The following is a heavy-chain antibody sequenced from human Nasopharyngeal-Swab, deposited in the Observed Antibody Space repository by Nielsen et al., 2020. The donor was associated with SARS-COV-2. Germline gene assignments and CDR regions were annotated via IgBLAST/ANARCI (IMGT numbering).Heavy chain of an antibody. D-gene: IGHD2-2*01. CDR3: ASVLGYCSSTSCYYYYGMDV. CDR2: IYHSGST. Sequence: WIRQPPGRGLEWIGEIYHSGSTNYNPSLKSRVTISVGKSKNQFSLKMSSVTAADTAVYYCASVLGYCSSTSCYYYYGMDVWGQGTMVTVSS. V-gene: IGHV4-4*02. J-gene: IGHJ6*02.